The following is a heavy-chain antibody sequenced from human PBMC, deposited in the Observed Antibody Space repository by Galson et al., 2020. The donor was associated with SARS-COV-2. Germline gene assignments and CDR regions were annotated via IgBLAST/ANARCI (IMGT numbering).Heavy chain of an antibody. CDR3: ARLHYGEYAPEAFDI. J-gene: IGHJ3*02. D-gene: IGHD4-17*01. Sequence: SEPLSLTCAVSGTSISSGSYSWHWIRQPPGKGLEWIGYISHSGGTYYNPSLKSRVTISGDRSKNQFSLRLSSVTAADTAVYYCARLHYGEYAPEAFDIWGPGTRVTVAS. V-gene: IGHV4-30-2*01. CDR1: GTSISSGSYS. CDR2: ISHSGGT.